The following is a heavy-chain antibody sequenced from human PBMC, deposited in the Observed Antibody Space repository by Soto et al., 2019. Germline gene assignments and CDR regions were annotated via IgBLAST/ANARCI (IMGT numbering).Heavy chain of an antibody. D-gene: IGHD1-26*01. CDR2: ISGSGGST. Sequence: EVQLLESGGGLVQPGGSLRLSCAASGFTFSSYAMSWVRQAPGKGLEWVSVISGSGGSTYYADSVTGRFPISSDNSKTTLYLQMNSMSAEDAAVYYCAVGDYWGQGTLVTVSS. CDR3: AVGDY. CDR1: GFTFSSYA. V-gene: IGHV3-23*01. J-gene: IGHJ4*02.